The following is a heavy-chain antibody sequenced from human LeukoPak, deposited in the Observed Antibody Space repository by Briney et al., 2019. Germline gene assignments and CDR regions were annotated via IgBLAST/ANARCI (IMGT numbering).Heavy chain of an antibody. CDR3: ASYSSGYYGYFQH. Sequence: PSETLSLTCTVSGVSISSSNSYWGWIRQPPGKGLEWIGSIYYSGNTYYNASLKSRVTISVDTSKNQFSLKLSSVTAADTAVYYCASYSSGYYGYFQHWGQGTLVTVSS. D-gene: IGHD3-22*01. V-gene: IGHV4-39*01. CDR1: GVSISSSNSY. CDR2: IYYSGNT. J-gene: IGHJ1*01.